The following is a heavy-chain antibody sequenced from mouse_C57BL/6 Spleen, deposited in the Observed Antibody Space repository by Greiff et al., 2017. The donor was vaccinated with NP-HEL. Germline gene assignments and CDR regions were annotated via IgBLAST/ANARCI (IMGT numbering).Heavy chain of an antibody. Sequence: VQLQQPGAELVRPGSSVKLSCKASGYTFTSYWMDWVKQRPGQGLEWIGNIYPSDSETHYNQKFKDKATLTVDKSSSTAYMQLSSLTSEDSAVYYCARGSNYYAMDYWGQGTSVTVSS. V-gene: IGHV1-61*01. CDR3: ARGSNYYAMDY. D-gene: IGHD2-5*01. CDR1: GYTFTSYW. J-gene: IGHJ4*01. CDR2: IYPSDSET.